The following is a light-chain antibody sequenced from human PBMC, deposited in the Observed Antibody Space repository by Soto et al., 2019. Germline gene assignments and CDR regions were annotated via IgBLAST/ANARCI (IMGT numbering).Light chain of an antibody. Sequence: QSVLTQPPSASGTPGQRVTISCSGSISNIGGNTVNWYQQLPGTAPKLLMYTNNQRPSGVPDRFSVSKSGTSASLAISGLQSEDEADDYCAAWDVSLNGVVFGGGNKLNVL. J-gene: IGLJ2*01. CDR2: TNN. V-gene: IGLV1-44*01. CDR3: AAWDVSLNGVV. CDR1: ISNIGGNT.